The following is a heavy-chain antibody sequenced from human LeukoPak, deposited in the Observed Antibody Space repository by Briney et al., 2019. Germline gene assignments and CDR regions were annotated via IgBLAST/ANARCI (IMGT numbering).Heavy chain of an antibody. D-gene: IGHD3-22*01. J-gene: IGHJ1*01. CDR2: ISAFKGKI. V-gene: IGHV1-18*01. CDR3: ARSLYYDSSGYHLY. CDR1: GYTFTNYG. Sequence: VSVSLSCKASGYTFTNYGITWVRQAPGQGLEWMGWISAFKGKINYAQNLQGRVTMTTDTSTSTAYMELRSLRSDDTAMYYCARSLYYDSSGYHLYWGQGTLVTV.